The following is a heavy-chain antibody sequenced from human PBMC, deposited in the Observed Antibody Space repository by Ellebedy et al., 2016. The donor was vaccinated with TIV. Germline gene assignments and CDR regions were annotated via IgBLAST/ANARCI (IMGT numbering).Heavy chain of an antibody. J-gene: IGHJ4*02. V-gene: IGHV3-11*06. D-gene: IGHD3-3*01. CDR3: ASACFGVACHFEH. CDR2: ISPDSINT. CDR1: GFTFSNHF. Sequence: GESLKISCAASGFTFSNHFMSWVRQAPGKGLEWVSYISPDSINTNYGDSVKGRFTVSRDNAKTALYLQLNSLRAEDTAVYYCASACFGVACHFEHWGQGTLVTVSS.